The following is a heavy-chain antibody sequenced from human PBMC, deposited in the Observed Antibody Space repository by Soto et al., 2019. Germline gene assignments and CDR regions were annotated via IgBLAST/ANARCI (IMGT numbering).Heavy chain of an antibody. CDR1: GYKFSSYG. CDR3: ARVNEGVYYDSRGYFDY. V-gene: IGHV1-18*01. J-gene: IGHJ4*02. D-gene: IGHD3-22*01. CDR2: ISTYNAKT. Sequence: QVQLVQSGAEVKKPGASVKVSCKASGYKFSSYGITWVRQAPGQGLEWLGWISTYNAKTIYAQNLQGRVTMTIDASTSAAYLELRSLRSDDTALYYCARVNEGVYYDSRGYFDYWGQGTLVTVSS.